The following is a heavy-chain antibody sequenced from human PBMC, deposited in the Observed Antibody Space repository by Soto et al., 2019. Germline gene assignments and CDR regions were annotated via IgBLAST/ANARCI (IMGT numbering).Heavy chain of an antibody. CDR2: ISGSGGRT. CDR1: GFTFSSYA. Sequence: PGGSLRLSCAASGFTFSSYAMNWVRQAPGKGLEWVSGISGSGGRTYYADSVKGQVTISADKSISTAYLQWSSLKASDTAMYYCARPGYSYGLYYFDYWGQGTLVTVSS. D-gene: IGHD5-18*01. J-gene: IGHJ4*02. V-gene: IGHV3-23*01. CDR3: ARPGYSYGLYYFDY.